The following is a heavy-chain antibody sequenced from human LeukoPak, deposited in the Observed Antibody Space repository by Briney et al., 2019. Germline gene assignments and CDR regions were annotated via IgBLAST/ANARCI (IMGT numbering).Heavy chain of an antibody. V-gene: IGHV1-69*13. CDR1: GGTFSSFG. Sequence: SVKVSCKASGGTFSSFGLNWVRQAPGQGLEWMGGIVPNFGTANYAQKFQGRVTITADESTSTTYMELSRLRAEDTAVYYCAKDQGIQLWLKYFQHWGQGTLVTVSS. CDR2: IVPNFGTA. CDR3: AKDQGIQLWLKYFQH. J-gene: IGHJ1*01. D-gene: IGHD5-18*01.